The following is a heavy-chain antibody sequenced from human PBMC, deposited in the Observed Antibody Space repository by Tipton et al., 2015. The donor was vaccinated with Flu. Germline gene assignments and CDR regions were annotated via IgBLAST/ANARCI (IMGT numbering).Heavy chain of an antibody. D-gene: IGHD6-13*01. CDR2: ISYDGSNK. V-gene: IGHV3-30-3*01. CDR3: VREFLYSSPRYFDL. Sequence: QLVQSGGGVVQPGRSLRLSCAASGFTFSSYAMHWVRQAPGKGLEWVAVISYDGSNKYYADSVKGRFTISRDNSKNTLYLQMNSLRAEDTAVYYCVREFLYSSPRYFDLWGRGPLVTVSS. CDR1: GFTFSSYA. J-gene: IGHJ2*01.